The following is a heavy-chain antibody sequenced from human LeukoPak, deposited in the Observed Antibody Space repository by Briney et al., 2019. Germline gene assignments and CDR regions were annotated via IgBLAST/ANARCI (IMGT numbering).Heavy chain of an antibody. CDR1: GFTFSSYG. V-gene: IGHV3-33*06. Sequence: GGSLRLSCAASGFTFSSYGMHWVRQAPGKGLEWVAVIWYGGSNKYYGDSVKGRFTISRDNSKNTLYLQMNSLRAEDTAVYYCAKGDYVVVVAAATVDYWGQGTLVTVSS. D-gene: IGHD2-15*01. CDR2: IWYGGSNK. J-gene: IGHJ4*02. CDR3: AKGDYVVVVAAATVDY.